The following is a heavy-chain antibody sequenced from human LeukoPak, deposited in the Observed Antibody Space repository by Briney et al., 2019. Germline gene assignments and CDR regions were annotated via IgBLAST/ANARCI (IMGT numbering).Heavy chain of an antibody. CDR1: GFTFSSYA. CDR2: ISGSGGST. Sequence: GGSLRLSCAASGFTFSSYAMSWVRQAPGKGLEWVSAISGSGGSTYIADSVKGRFTISRDNIRKTLYLQMNSLRAEDTAVYYCAKEGAAAGFNWFDPWGQGTQVTVSS. D-gene: IGHD6-13*01. CDR3: AKEGAAAGFNWFDP. J-gene: IGHJ5*02. V-gene: IGHV3-23*01.